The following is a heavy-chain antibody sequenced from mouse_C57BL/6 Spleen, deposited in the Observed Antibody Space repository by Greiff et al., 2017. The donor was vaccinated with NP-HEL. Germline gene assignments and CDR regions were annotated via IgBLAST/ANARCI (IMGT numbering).Heavy chain of an antibody. CDR3: ARSWFAY. Sequence: VKLQQSGAELVRPGTSVKVSCKASGYAFTNYLIEWVKQRPGQGLEWIGVINPGSGGTNYNEKFKGKATLTADKSSSTAYMQLSSLTSEDSAVYFCARSWFAYWGQGTLVTVSA. J-gene: IGHJ3*01. CDR1: GYAFTNYL. V-gene: IGHV1-54*01. CDR2: INPGSGGT.